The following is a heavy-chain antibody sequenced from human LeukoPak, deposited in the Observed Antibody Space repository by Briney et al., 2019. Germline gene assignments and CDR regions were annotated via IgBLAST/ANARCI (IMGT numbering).Heavy chain of an antibody. CDR2: ISYDGSNK. V-gene: IGHV3-30*04. CDR3: AKRAPYMVATDY. J-gene: IGHJ4*02. CDR1: GFTFSNYA. D-gene: IGHD5-12*01. Sequence: GGSLRLSCAASGFTFSNYAMHWVRQAPGKGLEWVAIISYDGSNKYYADSVKGRFTISRDNSKNMLYLQMNSLRAEDTAVYYCAKRAPYMVATDYWGQGTLVTVSS.